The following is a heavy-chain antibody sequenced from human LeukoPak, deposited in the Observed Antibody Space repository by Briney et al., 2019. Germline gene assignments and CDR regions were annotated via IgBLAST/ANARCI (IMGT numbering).Heavy chain of an antibody. CDR3: ARERPPGDSSSWFLEGYFDI. CDR2: IIPIFGTA. D-gene: IGHD6-13*01. V-gene: IGHV1-69*05. J-gene: IGHJ4*02. CDR1: GGTFSSYA. Sequence: SVKVSCKAPGGTFSSYAITWVRQAPGQGFEWMGRIIPIFGTANYAQKFQGRVTITTDESTSTAYMELSILRSDDTAVYYCARERPPGDSSSWFLEGYFDIWGQGTLVTVSS.